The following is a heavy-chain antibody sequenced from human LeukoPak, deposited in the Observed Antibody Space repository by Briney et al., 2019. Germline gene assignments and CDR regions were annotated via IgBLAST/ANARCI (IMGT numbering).Heavy chain of an antibody. CDR2: INHSGST. J-gene: IGHJ4*02. D-gene: IGHD5-24*01. Sequence: ETLSLTCAVYGGSFSGYYWSWIRQPPGKGLEWIGEINHSGSTNYNPSLTSRVTISVDTSKNQFSLKLSSVTAAATAVYYCARGKIIDYLGQGTQVTVSS. CDR3: ARGKIIDY. V-gene: IGHV4-34*01. CDR1: GGSFSGYY.